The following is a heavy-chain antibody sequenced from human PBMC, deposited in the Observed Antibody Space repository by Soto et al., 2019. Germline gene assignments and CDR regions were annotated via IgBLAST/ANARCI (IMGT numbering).Heavy chain of an antibody. CDR3: AKAYFVWSSEQPYYFDY. J-gene: IGHJ4*02. CDR2: ISGSGCRS. D-gene: IGHD3-16*01. Sequence: EVQLLDSGEGLVQPGGSLRLSCAASGFTFSNYAMTWVRQGPGKGLEWVSGISGSGCRSYYADSVKGRFTISRDNSKSTLYLQMNSLRAEDTAVYYCAKAYFVWSSEQPYYFDYWGQGTLVTVSS. CDR1: GFTFSNYA. V-gene: IGHV3-23*01.